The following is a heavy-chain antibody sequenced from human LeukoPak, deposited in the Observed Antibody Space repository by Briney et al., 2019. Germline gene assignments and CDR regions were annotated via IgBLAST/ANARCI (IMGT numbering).Heavy chain of an antibody. J-gene: IGHJ4*02. V-gene: IGHV3-7*01. CDR1: GFTFSSFW. Sequence: GGSLRLSCAGSGFTFSSFWMSWVRQAPGKGLEWVANIKEDESEIYYVDSVKGRLTISRDNAKNSLYLQMNSLRAEDTAVYYCARDQTPFYYDSSGFAHWGQGTLVTVSS. D-gene: IGHD3-22*01. CDR2: IKEDESEI. CDR3: ARDQTPFYYDSSGFAH.